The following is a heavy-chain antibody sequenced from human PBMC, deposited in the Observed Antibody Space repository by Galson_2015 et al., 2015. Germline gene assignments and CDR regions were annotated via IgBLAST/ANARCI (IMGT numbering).Heavy chain of an antibody. J-gene: IGHJ4*02. Sequence: SVKVSCKVSGYTLRELAIHWVRQAPGKGLEWVGDFDPRDGDTVYAQKLEGRVVITEDASTDTAYLDLSNLRSEDTAIYYCAAIVLLTSIHLDYWGQGTLVTVSS. CDR1: GYTLRELA. D-gene: IGHD2-21*02. V-gene: IGHV1-24*01. CDR3: AAIVLLTSIHLDY. CDR2: FDPRDGDT.